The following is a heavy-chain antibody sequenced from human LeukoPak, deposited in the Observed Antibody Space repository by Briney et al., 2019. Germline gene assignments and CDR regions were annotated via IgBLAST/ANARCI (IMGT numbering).Heavy chain of an antibody. J-gene: IGHJ6*02. CDR3: AREEIVVLPTARHYGMDV. Sequence: ASVKVCCKASGYTFTSYYMHWVRQAPGQGLEWMGIINPSGGSTSYAQKFQGRVTMTRDTSTSTVYMELSSLRSEDTAVYYCAREEIVVLPTARHYGMDVWGQGTTVTVSS. V-gene: IGHV1-46*01. D-gene: IGHD2-2*01. CDR1: GYTFTSYY. CDR2: INPSGGST.